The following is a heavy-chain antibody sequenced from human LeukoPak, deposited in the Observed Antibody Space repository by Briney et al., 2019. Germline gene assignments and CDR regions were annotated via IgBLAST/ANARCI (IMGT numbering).Heavy chain of an antibody. CDR1: GGSFSGYY. CDR3: ARGFRDIVVEVAATFTGFDY. D-gene: IGHD2-15*01. V-gene: IGHV4-34*01. Sequence: SETLSLTCAVYGGSFSGYYWSWIRQPPGKGLEWIGEINHSGSTNYNPSLKSRVTISVDTSKNQFSLKLSSVTAADTAVYYCARGFRDIVVEVAATFTGFDYWGQGTLVTVSS. J-gene: IGHJ4*02. CDR2: INHSGST.